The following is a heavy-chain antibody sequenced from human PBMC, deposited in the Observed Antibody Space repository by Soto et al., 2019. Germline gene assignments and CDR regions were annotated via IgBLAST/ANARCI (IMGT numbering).Heavy chain of an antibody. V-gene: IGHV4-39*01. CDR1: GASISSSSYY. Sequence: SETLSLTCTVSGASISSSSYYWGWIRQPPGKGLEWIGSIYYTGTTYYNPSLKSRVTIFVDTSKNQLFLNLRSVTAADTAIYYCARPAMKDGIVRLYYFDYWGQGTRVTVSS. D-gene: IGHD2-8*01. CDR2: IYYTGTT. CDR3: ARPAMKDGIVRLYYFDY. J-gene: IGHJ4*02.